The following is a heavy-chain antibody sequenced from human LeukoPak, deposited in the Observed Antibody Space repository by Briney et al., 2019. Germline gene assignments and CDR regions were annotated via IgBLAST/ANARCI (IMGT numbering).Heavy chain of an antibody. CDR1: GGSISSYY. CDR3: ARIGGIGGDYFDY. Sequence: SETLSLTCTVSGGSISSYYWSRIRQPPGKGLEWIGYIYYSGSTNYNPSLKSRVTISVDTSKNQFSLKLSSVTAADTAVYYCARIGGIGGDYFDYWGQGTLVTVSS. CDR2: IYYSGST. J-gene: IGHJ4*02. V-gene: IGHV4-59*01. D-gene: IGHD1-26*01.